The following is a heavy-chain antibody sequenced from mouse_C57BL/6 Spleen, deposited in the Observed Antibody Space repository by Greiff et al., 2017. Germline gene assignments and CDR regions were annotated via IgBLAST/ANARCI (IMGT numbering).Heavy chain of an antibody. V-gene: IGHV2-5*01. CDR2: IWRGGST. CDR3: AKKGDSGLTGAMDY. CDR1: GFSLTSYG. J-gene: IGHJ4*01. D-gene: IGHD1-3*01. Sequence: VQLQESGPGLVQPSQSLSITCTVSGFSLTSYGVHWVRQSPGKGLEWLGVIWRGGSTDSNAAFMSRLSITKDNSQSQVFFKMNSLQADDTAIYYVAKKGDSGLTGAMDYWGQGTSVTVSS.